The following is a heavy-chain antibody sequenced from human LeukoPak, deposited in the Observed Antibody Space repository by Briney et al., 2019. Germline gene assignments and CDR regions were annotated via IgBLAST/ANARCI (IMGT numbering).Heavy chain of an antibody. CDR1: GGSISSGNYY. J-gene: IGHJ5*02. CDR2: IYTSGGTSGST. D-gene: IGHD3-22*01. V-gene: IGHV4-61*02. Sequence: PSETLSLTCTVSGGSISSGNYYWSWIRQPAGKGLEYIGRIYTSGGTSGSTYYNPSLKSRVTISVDTSKNQFSLKLSSVTAADTAVYYCAWWDSSGYPFDPWGQGTLVTVSS. CDR3: AWWDSSGYPFDP.